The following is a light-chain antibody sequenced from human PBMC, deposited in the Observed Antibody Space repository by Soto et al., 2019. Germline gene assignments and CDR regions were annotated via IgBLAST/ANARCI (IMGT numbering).Light chain of an antibody. CDR3: QESHST. J-gene: IGKJ2*01. CDR1: QSIGTY. Sequence: DAQMTQSPSSLSASVGDSVTITCRASQSIGTYLDWYQHKPGKAPKLLIYAASSLQSGVPSRYSGSGSGTDFTLTISSVQPEDFETYYCQESHSTFGQGTKLEIK. CDR2: AAS. V-gene: IGKV1-39*01.